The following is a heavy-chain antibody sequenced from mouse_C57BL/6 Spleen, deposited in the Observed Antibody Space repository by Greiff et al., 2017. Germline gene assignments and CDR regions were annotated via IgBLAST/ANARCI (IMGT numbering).Heavy chain of an antibody. V-gene: IGHV10-3*01. D-gene: IGHD1-1*01. J-gene: IGHJ4*01. CDR2: IRSKSRNYAT. Sequence: GGGLVQPKGSLKLSCAASGFTFNTYAMHWVRQAPGKGLEWVARIRSKSRNYATYYAESVIERFTISRDDSQSLLYLQMNNLKTEESAMFSCVRDGYYYGSSYVTAYAMDYWGQGTSVTVSS. CDR3: VRDGYYYGSSYVTAYAMDY. CDR1: GFTFNTYA.